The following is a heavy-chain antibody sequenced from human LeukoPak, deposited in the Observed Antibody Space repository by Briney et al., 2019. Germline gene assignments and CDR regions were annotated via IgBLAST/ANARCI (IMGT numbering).Heavy chain of an antibody. CDR1: GDSVSHD. J-gene: IGHJ6*03. Sequence: SVKVSCKASGDSVSHDISWVRQAPGQGFEWMGGIIPMSRTTDYAQKFRDRVTITTDESTSTVYMEVHSLSFEDTAIYYCASDSGSGMYYMDVWGKGTTVAVAS. CDR3: ASDSGSGMYYMDV. D-gene: IGHD3-10*01. CDR2: IIPMSRTT. V-gene: IGHV1-69*05.